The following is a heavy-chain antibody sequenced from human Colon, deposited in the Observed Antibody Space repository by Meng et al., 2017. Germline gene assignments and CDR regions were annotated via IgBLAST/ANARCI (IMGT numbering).Heavy chain of an antibody. V-gene: IGHV3-11*01. J-gene: IGHJ6*02. CDR1: GFTFSDYY. Sequence: GESLKISCAASGFTFSDYYMSWIRQAPGKGLEWVSYISSSGSTIYYADSVKGRFTISRDNAKNSLYLQMNSLRAEDTAVYYCAREGYSYGYWHYYYYGMDVWGQGTTVTVSS. CDR3: AREGYSYGYWHYYYYGMDV. CDR2: ISSSGSTI. D-gene: IGHD5-18*01.